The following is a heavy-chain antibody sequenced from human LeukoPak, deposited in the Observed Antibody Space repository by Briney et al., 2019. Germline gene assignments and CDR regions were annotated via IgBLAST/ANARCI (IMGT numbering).Heavy chain of an antibody. CDR1: GGSISSSSYY. V-gene: IGHV4-39*07. Sequence: SETLSLTCTVSGGSISSSSYYWGWIRQPPGKGLEWIGSIYYSGSTYYNPSLKSRVTISVDKSKNQFSLKLSSVTAADTAVYYCARVPNSSGWYPTNWFDPWGQGTLVTVSS. D-gene: IGHD6-19*01. CDR3: ARVPNSSGWYPTNWFDP. J-gene: IGHJ5*02. CDR2: IYYSGST.